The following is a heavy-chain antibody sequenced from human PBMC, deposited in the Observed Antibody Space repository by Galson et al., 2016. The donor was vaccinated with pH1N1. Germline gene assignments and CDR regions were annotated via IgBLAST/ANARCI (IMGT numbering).Heavy chain of an antibody. V-gene: IGHV3-7*01. Sequence: SLRLSCAASGFTFSSYWMSWVRQAPGKGLEWVANIKQDGSEKYYVDSVKGRFTISRDNAKNSLYLQMNSLRAEDTAGYYCARDKGSGWKCYFDYWGQGTLVTVSS. CDR3: ARDKGSGWKCYFDY. D-gene: IGHD6-19*01. CDR1: GFTFSSYW. J-gene: IGHJ4*02. CDR2: IKQDGSEK.